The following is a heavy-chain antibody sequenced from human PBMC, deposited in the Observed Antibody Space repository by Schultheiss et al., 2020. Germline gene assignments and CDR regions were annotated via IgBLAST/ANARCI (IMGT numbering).Heavy chain of an antibody. CDR1: GFTFSSYS. Sequence: GVLKISCAASGFTFSSYSMNWVRQAPGKGLEWVSAISGSGGSTYYADSVKGRFTISRDNSKNTLYLQMNSLRAEDTAVYYCAKGNEEWFSFDYWGQGTLVTVSS. CDR3: AKGNEEWFSFDY. J-gene: IGHJ4*02. D-gene: IGHD3-3*01. CDR2: ISGSGGST. V-gene: IGHV3-23*01.